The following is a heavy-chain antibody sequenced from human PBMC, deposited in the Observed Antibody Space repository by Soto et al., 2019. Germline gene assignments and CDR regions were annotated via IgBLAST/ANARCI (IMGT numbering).Heavy chain of an antibody. CDR2: IYNGGRT. CDR1: GGSISDHY. Sequence: KPSETLSLTCTVSGGSISDHYYMWIRQSPGKGLEYIGYIYNGGRTDYNPSLKSRVIISVDTSKNQFSLKLTSVTAADTAVYYCARRGDYDILTCPPGGFDIWGQGTMVTVSS. V-gene: IGHV4-59*08. CDR3: ARRGDYDILTCPPGGFDI. D-gene: IGHD3-9*01. J-gene: IGHJ3*02.